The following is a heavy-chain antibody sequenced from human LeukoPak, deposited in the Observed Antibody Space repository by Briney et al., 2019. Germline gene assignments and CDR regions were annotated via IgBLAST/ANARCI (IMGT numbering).Heavy chain of an antibody. Sequence: GASLRLSCAATGFTFSVHNMGWVRHAPGKGLEWTSYMSGSGIYYADSVKGRFTISRDNAKNSLYLQRSSLRAEDSAVYFCARRSLTTGGHAFDVWGQGTLVTVSS. CDR3: ARRSLTTGGHAFDV. V-gene: IGHV3-11*01. CDR1: GFTFSVHN. D-gene: IGHD1-1*01. J-gene: IGHJ3*01. CDR2: MSGSGI.